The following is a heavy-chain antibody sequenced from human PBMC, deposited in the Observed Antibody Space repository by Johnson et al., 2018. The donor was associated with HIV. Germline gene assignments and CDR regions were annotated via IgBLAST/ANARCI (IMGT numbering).Heavy chain of an antibody. J-gene: IGHJ3*02. CDR3: ARDRHCGGDCYTDDAFDI. CDR2: ISSSGITI. Sequence: QVQLVESGGGLVKPGGSLRLSCAASGFTFSDYYMSWIRQAPGKGLEWVSYISSSGITIYHADSVKGRFTISRDNAKNSLYLQMNSLRAEDTALYYCARDRHCGGDCYTDDAFDIWGQGTMVTVSS. D-gene: IGHD2-21*02. V-gene: IGHV3-11*04. CDR1: GFTFSDYY.